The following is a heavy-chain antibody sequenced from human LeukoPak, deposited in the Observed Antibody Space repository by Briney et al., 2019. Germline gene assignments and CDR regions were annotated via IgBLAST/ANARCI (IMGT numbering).Heavy chain of an antibody. J-gene: IGHJ4*02. CDR1: GYTFTSYY. D-gene: IGHD3-3*01. Sequence: ASVKVSCKASGYTFTSYYMHWVRQAPGQGLEWMGIINPSGGSTSYAQKFQGRVTITADESTSTAYMELSSLRSEDTAVYYCARASYLFGVVHGMDYWGQGTLVTVSS. CDR3: ARASYLFGVVHGMDY. CDR2: INPSGGST. V-gene: IGHV1-46*01.